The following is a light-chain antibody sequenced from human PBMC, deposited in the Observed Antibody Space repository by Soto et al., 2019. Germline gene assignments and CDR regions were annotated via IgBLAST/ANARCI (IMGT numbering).Light chain of an antibody. CDR1: QRVSTF. Sequence: EIVLTQSPGTLSLSPGDRATLSCRASQRVSTFLAWYQQKPGQAPRLLIYDASNRATGIPARFSGSGSGTDFTLTISSLEPEDFAVYYCQQRSDWPLTFGGGTKVDIK. CDR2: DAS. V-gene: IGKV3-11*01. J-gene: IGKJ4*01. CDR3: QQRSDWPLT.